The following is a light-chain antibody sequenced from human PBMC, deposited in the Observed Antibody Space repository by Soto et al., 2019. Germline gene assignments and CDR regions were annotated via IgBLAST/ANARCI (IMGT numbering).Light chain of an antibody. CDR3: SSYAGSNNLV. CDR2: EVS. V-gene: IGLV2-8*01. CDR1: SSDVGGYNY. J-gene: IGLJ2*01. Sequence: QSALTQPPSASGSPGQSVTISCTGTSSDVGGYNYVSWYQQHPGKAPKLMIYEVSKRPSGVPDRFSVSKSGNTASLTVSGLQAEDEDDYYCSSYAGSNNLVFCGGTKLTV.